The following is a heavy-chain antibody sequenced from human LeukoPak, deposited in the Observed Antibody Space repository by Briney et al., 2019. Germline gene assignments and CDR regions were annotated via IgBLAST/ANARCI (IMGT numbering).Heavy chain of an antibody. CDR1: GFTFGVYA. J-gene: IGHJ4*02. CDR3: VRERYTSDQEY. CDR2: NKSKGHNGTT. V-gene: IGHV3-49*04. Sequence: GGSLRLFCSASGFTFGVYAMTWVRQARGEGLEWVGINKSKGHNGTTEYDASVKGRLTTSRDHSKSIVYLQMNTLKTEDTAVYYCVRERYTSDQEYWGRGTLVTVSS. D-gene: IGHD3-9*01.